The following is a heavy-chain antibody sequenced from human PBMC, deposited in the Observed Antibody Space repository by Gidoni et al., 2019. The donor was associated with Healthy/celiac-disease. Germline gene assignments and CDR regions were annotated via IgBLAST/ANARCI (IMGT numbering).Heavy chain of an antibody. CDR2: IGTAGDT. D-gene: IGHD4-17*01. CDR3: ARGSRGYGDYSGWFDP. CDR1: GFTFSSYD. V-gene: IGHV3-13*01. Sequence: EVQLVESGGGLVQPGGSLRLSCAASGFTFSSYDMHWVRQATGKGLEWVSAIGTAGDTYYPGSVKGRFTISRENAKNSLYLQMNSLRAGDTAVYYCARGSRGYGDYSGWFDPWGQGTLVTVSS. J-gene: IGHJ5*02.